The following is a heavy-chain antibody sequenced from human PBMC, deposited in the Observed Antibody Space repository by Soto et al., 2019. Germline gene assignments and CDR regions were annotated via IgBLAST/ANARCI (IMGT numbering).Heavy chain of an antibody. J-gene: IGHJ6*02. CDR3: ARDRAWGYYGSGSYYNPYYYYYGMDV. Sequence: PSETLSLTCTVSGGSISSYYWSWIRQPPGKGLEWIGYIYYSGSTNYNPSLKSRVTISVDTSKNQFSLKLSSVTAADTAVYYCARDRAWGYYGSGSYYNPYYYYYGMDVWGQGTTVTVSS. CDR2: IYYSGST. V-gene: IGHV4-59*01. CDR1: GGSISSYY. D-gene: IGHD3-10*01.